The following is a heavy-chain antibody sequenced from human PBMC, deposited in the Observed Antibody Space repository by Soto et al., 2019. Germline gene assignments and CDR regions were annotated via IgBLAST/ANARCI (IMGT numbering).Heavy chain of an antibody. V-gene: IGHV3-21*01. Sequence: EVQLVESGGGLVKPGGSLRLSCAASGFTFSSYSMNWVRQAPGKGLEWVSSISSSSSYIYYADSVKGRFTISRDNAKNSLYLQMNSLRAEDTAVYYCARERASRFLEWLSGPFAPWGQGTLVTVSS. J-gene: IGHJ5*02. D-gene: IGHD3-3*01. CDR1: GFTFSSYS. CDR3: ARERASRFLEWLSGPFAP. CDR2: ISSSSSYI.